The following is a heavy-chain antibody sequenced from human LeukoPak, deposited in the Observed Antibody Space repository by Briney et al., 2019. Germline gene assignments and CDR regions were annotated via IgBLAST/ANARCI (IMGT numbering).Heavy chain of an antibody. Sequence: GESLKISCKGSGYGFTNYWISWVRQMPGKGLEWMGRIDPRDSYTNYNPSFQGHVTISADKSISTAYLQWSSLKASDTAMYYCARRGDSTFDPWGQGTLVTVSS. J-gene: IGHJ5*02. D-gene: IGHD2-21*02. CDR1: GYGFTNYW. V-gene: IGHV5-10-1*01. CDR2: IDPRDSYT. CDR3: ARRGDSTFDP.